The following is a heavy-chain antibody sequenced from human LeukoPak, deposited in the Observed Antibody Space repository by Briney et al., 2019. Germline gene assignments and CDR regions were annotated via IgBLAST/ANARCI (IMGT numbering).Heavy chain of an antibody. CDR2: ISSSSSTI. CDR1: GFTFSSYS. D-gene: IGHD4-17*01. V-gene: IGHV3-48*01. J-gene: IGHJ4*02. CDR3: ARAILYGDYDY. Sequence: GGSLRLSCAASGFTFSSYSMNWVRQAPGKGLEWVSYISSSSSTIYYADSVKGRFTISRDNAKNSLYLQMNSLRAEDTAVYYCARAILYGDYDYWGQGTLVTVSS.